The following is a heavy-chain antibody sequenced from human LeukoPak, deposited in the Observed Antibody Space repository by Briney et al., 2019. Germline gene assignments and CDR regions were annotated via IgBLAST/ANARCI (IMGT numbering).Heavy chain of an antibody. CDR1: GCTFSSYA. CDR2: IIPIFGTA. J-gene: IGHJ4*02. Sequence: ASVKVSCKASGCTFSSYASSWVRQAPGQGLEWMGGIIPIFGTANYAQKFQGRVTITADESTSTAYMERSSLRSEDTAVYYCAGGIAVAGEIDYWGQGTLVSVSS. V-gene: IGHV1-69*13. CDR3: AGGIAVAGEIDY. D-gene: IGHD6-19*01.